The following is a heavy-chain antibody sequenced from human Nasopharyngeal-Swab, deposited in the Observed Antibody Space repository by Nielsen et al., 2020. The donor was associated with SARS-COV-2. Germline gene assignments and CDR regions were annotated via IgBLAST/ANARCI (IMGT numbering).Heavy chain of an antibody. Sequence: WVRQAPGQRLEWMGWINAGNGNTKYSQKFQGRVTITRDTSASTAYMELSNLRSEDTAVYYCARGGSGSYLPIYWGQGTLVTVSS. J-gene: IGHJ4*02. V-gene: IGHV1-3*01. D-gene: IGHD1-26*01. CDR3: ARGGSGSYLPIY. CDR2: INAGNGNT.